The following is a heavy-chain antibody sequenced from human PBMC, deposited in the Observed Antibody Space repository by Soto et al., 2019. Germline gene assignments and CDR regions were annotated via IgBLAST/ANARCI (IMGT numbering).Heavy chain of an antibody. Sequence: QVQLQESGPGLVKPSETLSLICTVSGGSISDSYWSWIRQPATKRLEWIGRIHSSGSNFYNPSLKCRVDMSLDRSKNQIYLELRSVTVADPATYYCVQNVAAVGTDWFGPWGRGTLVSVS. CDR2: IHSSGSN. J-gene: IGHJ5*02. CDR1: GGSISDSY. V-gene: IGHV4-4*07. CDR3: VQNVAAVGTDWFGP. D-gene: IGHD6-13*01.